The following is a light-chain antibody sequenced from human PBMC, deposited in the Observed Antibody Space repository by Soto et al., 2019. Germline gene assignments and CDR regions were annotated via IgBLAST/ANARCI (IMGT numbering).Light chain of an antibody. CDR3: QSYDTSLSAVV. CDR1: DSNIGAGYD. Sequence: QPVLTQPPSVSGAPGQRVTISCTGSDSNIGAGYDVHWYQQLPGTAPKLLIYANTNRPSGVPDRFSGSKSGTSASLAITGLQAEDETDYYCQSYDTSLSAVVFGGGTKVTVL. V-gene: IGLV1-40*01. CDR2: ANT. J-gene: IGLJ2*01.